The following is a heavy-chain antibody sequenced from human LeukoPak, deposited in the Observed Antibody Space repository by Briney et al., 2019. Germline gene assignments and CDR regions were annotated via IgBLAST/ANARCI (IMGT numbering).Heavy chain of an antibody. Sequence: PGGSLRLSCAASGFTFSSYGMHWVRQAPGKGLEWVAFIRYDGSNKYCADSVKGRFTISRDNSKNTLYLQMNSLRAEDTAVYYCAKDRGPTGDLRGFDYWGQGTLVTVSS. D-gene: IGHD7-27*01. V-gene: IGHV3-30*02. CDR1: GFTFSSYG. CDR2: IRYDGSNK. CDR3: AKDRGPTGDLRGFDY. J-gene: IGHJ4*02.